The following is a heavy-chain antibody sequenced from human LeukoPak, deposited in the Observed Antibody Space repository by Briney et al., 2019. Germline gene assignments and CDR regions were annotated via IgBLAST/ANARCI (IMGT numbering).Heavy chain of an antibody. CDR3: ARGYRWEDFSSSHLPASALPSKDAFDI. J-gene: IGHJ3*02. V-gene: IGHV3-72*01. CDR2: TRNKANSYTT. Sequence: GGSLRLSCAASGFTFSDHYMDWVRQAPGKGLEWVGRTRNKANSYTTEYAASVKGRFTISRDDSKNSLYLQMNSLKTEDTAVYYCARGYRWEDFSSSHLPASALPSKDAFDIWGQGTMVTVSS. D-gene: IGHD6-6*01. CDR1: GFTFSDHY.